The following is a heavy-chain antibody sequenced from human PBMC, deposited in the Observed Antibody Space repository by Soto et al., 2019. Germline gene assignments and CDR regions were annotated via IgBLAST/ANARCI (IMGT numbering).Heavy chain of an antibody. D-gene: IGHD3-22*01. CDR2: INHSGST. J-gene: IGHJ5*02. CDR3: ARGVTFYYDSSGYYNNYFDP. CDR1: GGSFSVYY. Sequence: SETLSLTCAVYGGSFSVYYWSWIPQPPGKGLEWIGEINHSGSTNYNPSLKSRVTISVDTSKKQFSLKLSSVTAADTAVYYCARGVTFYYDSSGYYNNYFDPWGQGTLVTVSS. V-gene: IGHV4-34*01.